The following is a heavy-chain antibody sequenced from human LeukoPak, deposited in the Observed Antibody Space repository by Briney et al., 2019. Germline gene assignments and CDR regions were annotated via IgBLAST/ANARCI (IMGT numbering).Heavy chain of an antibody. V-gene: IGHV1-2*02. CDR3: ARVAHQYCSSTSCYTFWFDP. CDR1: GYTFTGYY. CDR2: INPNSGGT. Sequence: ASVKVSCKASGYTFTGYYMHWVRQAPGQGLERMGWINPNSGGTNYAQKFQGRVTMTRDTSISTAYMELSRLRSDDTAVYYCARVAHQYCSSTSCYTFWFDPWGQGTLVTVSS. J-gene: IGHJ5*02. D-gene: IGHD2-2*02.